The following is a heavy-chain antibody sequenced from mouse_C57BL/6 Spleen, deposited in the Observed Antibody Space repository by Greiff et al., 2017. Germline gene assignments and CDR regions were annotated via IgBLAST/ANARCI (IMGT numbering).Heavy chain of an antibody. D-gene: IGHD2-1*01. V-gene: IGHV5-15*01. Sequence: EVHLVESGGGLVQPGGSLKLSCAASGFTFSDYGMAWVRQAPRKGPEWVAFISNLAYSIYYADTVTGRFTISRENAKNTLYLEMSSLRSEDTAMYYCARQGGNYEFAYWGQGTLVTVSA. CDR3: ARQGGNYEFAY. CDR2: ISNLAYSI. J-gene: IGHJ3*01. CDR1: GFTFSDYG.